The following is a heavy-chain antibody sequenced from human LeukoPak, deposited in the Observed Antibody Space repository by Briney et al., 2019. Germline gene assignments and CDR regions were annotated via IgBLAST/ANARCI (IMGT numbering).Heavy chain of an antibody. D-gene: IGHD6-13*01. CDR1: GGTSSSYA. CDR3: ARESPGPASSWYSNPFDY. J-gene: IGHJ4*02. Sequence: ASVKVSCKDSGGTSSSYALSWVRQAPGHGLEWMGRIIPILGIANYAQKFQGRVTITADKSTYTAYMELSSLRSEDTAVYYCARESPGPASSWYSNPFDYWGQGTLVTVSS. CDR2: IIPILGIA. V-gene: IGHV1-69*04.